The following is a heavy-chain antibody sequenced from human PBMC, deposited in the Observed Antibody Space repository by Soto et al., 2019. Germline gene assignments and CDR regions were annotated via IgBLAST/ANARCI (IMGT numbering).Heavy chain of an antibody. CDR1: GDSVSIGSYY. CDR2: VYYSGST. Sequence: PSETLSLTCTVSGDSVSIGSYYWTWIRQPPGKGLEWIGYVYYSGSTRYNPSLQSGVTISLDTSKNQFSLKLTSVTAADTAVYYCERDSITTFAVVNNPGMDVWGQGTRVTVSS. V-gene: IGHV4-61*01. J-gene: IGHJ6*02. CDR3: ERDSITTFAVVNNPGMDV. D-gene: IGHD3-3*01.